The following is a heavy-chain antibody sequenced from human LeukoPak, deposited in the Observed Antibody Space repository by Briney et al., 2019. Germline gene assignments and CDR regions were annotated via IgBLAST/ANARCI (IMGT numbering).Heavy chain of an antibody. CDR2: ICTDETTI. V-gene: IGHV3-74*01. Sequence: GGSLRLSCAASGFTFSTYCMHWVRQPPGKGLVWVSQICTDETTIRNADSVKGRFTISRDNAKNTLYLQMNSLRAEGTAIYYCARPLRESGYFYFDNWGQGTLVTVSS. J-gene: IGHJ4*02. D-gene: IGHD3-3*01. CDR1: GFTFSTYC. CDR3: ARPLRESGYFYFDN.